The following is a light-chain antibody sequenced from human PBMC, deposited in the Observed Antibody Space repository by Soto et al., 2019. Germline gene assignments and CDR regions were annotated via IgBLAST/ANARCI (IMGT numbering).Light chain of an antibody. CDR3: QQYGTLPPT. CDR1: QTVTNTY. CDR2: GAS. V-gene: IGKV3-20*01. Sequence: EMVLTQSPGTLSLSPGERATRSCRASQTVTNTYLAWYQQKSGQAPKLLIYGASNRATGIPDRFSGSGSGTDFTLTISRLEPEDFAVYYCQQYGTLPPTFGGGTKVEI. J-gene: IGKJ4*01.